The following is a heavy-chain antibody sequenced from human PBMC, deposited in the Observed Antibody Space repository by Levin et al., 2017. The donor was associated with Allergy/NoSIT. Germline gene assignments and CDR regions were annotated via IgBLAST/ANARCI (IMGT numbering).Heavy chain of an antibody. V-gene: IGHV3-23*01. CDR3: AKDHRGGWASRAEYFQH. Sequence: GESLKISCAASGFTFSSYAMSWVRQAPGKGLEWVSAISGSGGSTYYADSVKGRFTISRDNSKNTLYLQMNSLRAEDTAVYYCAKDHRGGWASRAEYFQHWGQGTLVTVSS. CDR2: ISGSGGST. D-gene: IGHD6-19*01. J-gene: IGHJ1*01. CDR1: GFTFSSYA.